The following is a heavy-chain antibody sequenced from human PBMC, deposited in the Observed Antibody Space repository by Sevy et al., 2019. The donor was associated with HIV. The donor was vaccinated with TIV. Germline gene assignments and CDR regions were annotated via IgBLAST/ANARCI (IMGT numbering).Heavy chain of an antibody. Sequence: GGSLRLSCAASGFTFSSSAMHWVRQISGKDLEWVSAIGIEGDTYYPGSVKGRFTISRENTKNSLYLQMNNLRAGDTAVYYCARAHSSGYYDLDYRGRGTLVTVSS. CDR1: GFTFSSSA. CDR2: IGIEGDT. J-gene: IGHJ4*02. CDR3: ARAHSSGYYDLDY. V-gene: IGHV3-13*01. D-gene: IGHD3-22*01.